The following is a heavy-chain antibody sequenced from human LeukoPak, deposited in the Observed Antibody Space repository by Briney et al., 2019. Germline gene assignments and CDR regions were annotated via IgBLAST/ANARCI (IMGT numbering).Heavy chain of an antibody. D-gene: IGHD6-13*01. CDR2: IRYDGSNK. V-gene: IGHV3-30*02. CDR1: GFTFSSYG. CDR3: VYARGSSWYYFDY. J-gene: IGHJ4*02. Sequence: GGSLRLSCAASGFTFSSYGMHWVRQAPGKGLEWVAFIRYDGSNKYYADSVKGRFTISRDNSKNTLYLQMNSLRAEDTAVYYCVYARGSSWYYFDYWGQGTLVTVSS.